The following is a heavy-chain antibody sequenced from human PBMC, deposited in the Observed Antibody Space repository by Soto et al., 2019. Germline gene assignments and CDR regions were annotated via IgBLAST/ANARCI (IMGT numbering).Heavy chain of an antibody. CDR3: ARGSWDDVSGHYYMDV. CDR2: TYYRSKWYN. J-gene: IGHJ6*03. CDR1: GDSVSSNSAA. Sequence: PSRTLSLTCAISGDSVSSNSAAWTWVRQSPSRGLEWLGRTYYRSKWYNDYAVSVKSRITINPDTSKNQFSLQLSSVTPDDTAVYYCARGSWDDVSGHYYMDVWGKGTTVTVSS. V-gene: IGHV6-1*01. D-gene: IGHD1-1*01.